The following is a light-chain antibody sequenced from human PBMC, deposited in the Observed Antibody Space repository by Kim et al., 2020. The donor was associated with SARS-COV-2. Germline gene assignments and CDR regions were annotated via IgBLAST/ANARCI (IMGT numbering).Light chain of an antibody. CDR3: QQFNSYPLT. J-gene: IGKJ4*01. CDR2: DAS. Sequence: AIQLTQSPSSLSASVGDRVTITCRASQGITSALAWYQQKPGKAPKLLIYDASSLESGVPSRFSGSGSATDFTLTISSLQPEDCATYDCQQFNSYPLTFGGGTKVDIK. CDR1: QGITSA. V-gene: IGKV1-13*02.